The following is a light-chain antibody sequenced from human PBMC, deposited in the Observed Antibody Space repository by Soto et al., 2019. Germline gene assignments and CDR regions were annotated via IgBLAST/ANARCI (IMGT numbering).Light chain of an antibody. CDR3: TTYADDNIVV. V-gene: IGLV2-14*01. CDR2: EVS. Sequence: QSALTQPASVSGSPGQSITISCSGTGSDVGSYDHVAWYQQFPGKTPKLMIYEVSNRPSGVSSRFSGSKSGNTASLTVSGLQAEDEAAYYCTTYADDNIVVFGTGTQLTV. J-gene: IGLJ1*01. CDR1: GSDVGSYDH.